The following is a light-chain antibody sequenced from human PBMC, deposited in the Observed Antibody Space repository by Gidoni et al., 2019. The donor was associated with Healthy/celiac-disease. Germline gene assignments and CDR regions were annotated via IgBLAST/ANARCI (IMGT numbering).Light chain of an antibody. CDR2: GAS. CDR3: QQYNNWPPSIT. V-gene: IGKV3-15*01. Sequence: EIVMTQSQATLSVSPGERATLSCRASPSVSSNLAWYQQKPGQAPRLLIYGASTRATGIPARFSGSVSGTEFTLTISSLQSEDFAVYYCQQYNNWPPSITFGQGTRLEIK. CDR1: PSVSSN. J-gene: IGKJ5*01.